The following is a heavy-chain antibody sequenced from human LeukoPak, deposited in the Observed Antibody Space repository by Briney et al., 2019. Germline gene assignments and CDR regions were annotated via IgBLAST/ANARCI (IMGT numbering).Heavy chain of an antibody. D-gene: IGHD3-3*01. V-gene: IGHV1-18*01. J-gene: IGHJ5*02. CDR1: GYTFTSYG. CDR3: ARITYDFWSGYYMPDDP. CDR2: ISIYNGNT. Sequence: ASVKVSCKASGYTFTSYGISWVRQAPGQGLEWMGWISIYNGNTDYAQKLRGRVTMTTDTSTSTAYLELRGPRSDDTVVYYCARITYDFWSGYYMPDDPWGQGTLVTVSS.